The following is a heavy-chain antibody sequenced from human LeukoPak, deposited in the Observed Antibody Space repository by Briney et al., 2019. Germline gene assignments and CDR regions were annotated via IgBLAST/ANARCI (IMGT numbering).Heavy chain of an antibody. CDR3: ASSEYSSSSNAFDI. Sequence: GASVKVSCKASGYTFTSYYMHWVRQAPGQGLEWMGWINPNSGGTNYAQKFQGRVTMTRDASISTAYMELSRLRSDDTAVYYCASSEYSSSSNAFDIWGQGTMVTVSS. D-gene: IGHD6-6*01. V-gene: IGHV1-2*02. CDR1: GYTFTSYY. CDR2: INPNSGGT. J-gene: IGHJ3*02.